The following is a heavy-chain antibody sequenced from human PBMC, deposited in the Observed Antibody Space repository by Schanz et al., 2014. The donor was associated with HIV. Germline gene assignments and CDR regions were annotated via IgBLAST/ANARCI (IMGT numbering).Heavy chain of an antibody. CDR2: ISWDSGRI. J-gene: IGHJ6*02. CDR1: GFTFSSYS. Sequence: EVQLVESGGGLVQPGGSLRLSCAASGFTFSSYSMNWVRQAPGKGLEWVSGISWDSGRISYGDSVKGRFTISRDNAKNSLYLHMNSLRDEDTAVYYCARDNEERDIWTGNYYYYGMDVWGQGTTVTVAS. V-gene: IGHV3-48*02. D-gene: IGHD3-9*01. CDR3: ARDNEERDIWTGNYYYYGMDV.